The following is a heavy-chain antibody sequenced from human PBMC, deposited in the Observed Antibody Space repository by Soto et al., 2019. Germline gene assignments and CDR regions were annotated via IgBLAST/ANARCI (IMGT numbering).Heavy chain of an antibody. Sequence: SGGSLRLSCAASGFTFSSYAMSWVRQAPGKGLEWVSAISGSGDSTYYADSVKGRFTISRDNSKNTLYVQMNSLRAEDTAVYYCAKGKYDASGSYYNNLDYWGQGTVVTVSS. D-gene: IGHD3-10*01. CDR2: ISGSGDST. CDR3: AKGKYDASGSYYNNLDY. J-gene: IGHJ4*02. V-gene: IGHV3-23*01. CDR1: GFTFSSYA.